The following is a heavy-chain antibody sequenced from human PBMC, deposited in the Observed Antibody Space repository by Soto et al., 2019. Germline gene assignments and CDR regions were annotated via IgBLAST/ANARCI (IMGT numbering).Heavy chain of an antibody. D-gene: IGHD6-6*01. CDR2: IYYSGST. CDR1: GGSISSYY. J-gene: IGHJ4*02. Sequence: QVQLQESGPGLVKPSETLSLTCTVSGGSISSYYWSWIRQPPGKGLEWIGYIYYSGSTNYNPSLKSRVTISVDTSKNQCSLKLSSVTAAETAVYYCARGAYSSSYIGVRFDYWGQGTLVTVSS. CDR3: ARGAYSSSYIGVRFDY. V-gene: IGHV4-59*01.